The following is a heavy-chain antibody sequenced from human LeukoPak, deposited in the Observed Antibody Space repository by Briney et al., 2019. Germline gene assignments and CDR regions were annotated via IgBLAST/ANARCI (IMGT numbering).Heavy chain of an antibody. CDR2: ISGSGGST. D-gene: IGHD3-22*01. Sequence: PGGSLRLSCAASGFTSSSYAMNWVRQAPGKGLEWVSAISGSGGSTYYADSVKGRFTISRDNSKNTLYLQMNSLRAEDTALYYCARDQSGYYLSYYYYYYMDVWGKGTTVTVSS. J-gene: IGHJ6*03. V-gene: IGHV3-23*01. CDR1: GFTSSSYA. CDR3: ARDQSGYYLSYYYYYYMDV.